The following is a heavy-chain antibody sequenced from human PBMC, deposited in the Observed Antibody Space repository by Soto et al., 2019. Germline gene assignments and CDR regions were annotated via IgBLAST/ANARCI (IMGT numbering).Heavy chain of an antibody. J-gene: IGHJ4*02. CDR3: ARYAPPTYGGNFDY. D-gene: IGHD4-17*01. Sequence: QVQLVQSGAEVKKPGASVKVSCKASGYTFSSYGVSWVRQAPGQGLEWMGWISGYSGDTNYAQKLQGRVTMTTDTSTSTAYMELRSLRSDDTAVFYCARYAPPTYGGNFDYWGQGTLVTVSS. CDR1: GYTFSSYG. CDR2: ISGYSGDT. V-gene: IGHV1-18*01.